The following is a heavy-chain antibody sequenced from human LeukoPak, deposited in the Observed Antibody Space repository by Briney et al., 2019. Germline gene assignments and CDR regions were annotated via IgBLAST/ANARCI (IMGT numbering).Heavy chain of an antibody. CDR3: ATTVGLFLISDAFDI. D-gene: IGHD4-11*01. CDR1: GYTLTELS. CDR2: FDPEDGET. J-gene: IGHJ3*02. V-gene: IGHV1-24*01. Sequence: ASVKVSCKVSGYTLTELSIRWVRQAPGKGLEWMGGFDPEDGETIYAQKFQGRVTMTEDTSTDTAYMGLSSLRSEDTALYYCATTVGLFLISDAFDIWGQGTMVTVSS.